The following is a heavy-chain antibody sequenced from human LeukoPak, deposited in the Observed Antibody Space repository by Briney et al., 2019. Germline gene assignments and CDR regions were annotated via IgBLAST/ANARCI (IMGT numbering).Heavy chain of an antibody. J-gene: IGHJ2*01. CDR3: AKDGSSATNWYFDL. Sequence: VGSLRLSCAASGFTFSSYAMSWVRQAPGKGLEWVSAISGSGGSTYYADSVKGRFTISRDNSKNTLYLQMNSLRAEDTAVYYCAKDGSSATNWYFDLWGRGTLVTVSS. V-gene: IGHV3-23*01. CDR1: GFTFSSYA. D-gene: IGHD1-1*01. CDR2: ISGSGGST.